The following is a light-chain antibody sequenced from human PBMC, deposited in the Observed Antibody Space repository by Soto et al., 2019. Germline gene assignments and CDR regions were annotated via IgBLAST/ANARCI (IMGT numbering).Light chain of an antibody. J-gene: IGKJ4*01. Sequence: EKVMTQSPATLSVSPGERATLSCRASQSVSSNLAWYQQKPGQAPRLLIYDASTRATGIPARFSGSGSGTDFTLTISSLQPVVFATYHCQQTYSIPLTFGGGTKVDIK. V-gene: IGKV3-15*01. CDR1: QSVSSN. CDR3: QQTYSIPLT. CDR2: DAS.